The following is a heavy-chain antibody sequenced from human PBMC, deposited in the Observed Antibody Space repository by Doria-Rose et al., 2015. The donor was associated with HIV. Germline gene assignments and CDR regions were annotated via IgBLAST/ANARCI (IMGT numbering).Heavy chain of an antibody. CDR3: ARIKSSRWYHKYYFDF. V-gene: IGHV2-26*01. CDR1: GVSLSSPGMG. J-gene: IGHJ4*02. Sequence: QITLKEFGPVLVKPTETLTPTCTVSGVSLSSPGMGVSWIRQPPGKALEWLANIFSDDERPYQTSLKSRLTISRGTSKSQVVLTMTDMDPVDTATYYCARIKSSRWYHKYYFDFWGQGTLVIVSA. D-gene: IGHD6-13*01. CDR2: IFSDDER.